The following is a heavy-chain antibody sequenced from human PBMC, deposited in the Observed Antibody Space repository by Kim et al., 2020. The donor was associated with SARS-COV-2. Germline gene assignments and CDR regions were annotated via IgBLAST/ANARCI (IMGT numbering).Heavy chain of an antibody. CDR3: ASSRAASYYYYGMDV. J-gene: IGHJ6*02. V-gene: IGHV1-8*01. Sequence: QEFQGRVTMTRNTSISTAYMELSSLRSEDTAVYYCASSRAASYYYYGMDVWGQGTTVTVSS. D-gene: IGHD2-15*01.